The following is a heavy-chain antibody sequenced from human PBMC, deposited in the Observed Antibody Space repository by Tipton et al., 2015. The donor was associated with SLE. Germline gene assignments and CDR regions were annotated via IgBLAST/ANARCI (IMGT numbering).Heavy chain of an antibody. D-gene: IGHD3-16*01. CDR1: GGSISSYY. CDR3: ATGDSYWYLAL. J-gene: IGHJ2*01. Sequence: TLSLTCTVSGGSISSYYWSWIRQPPGKGLEWIGYIYYSGSTNYNPSLKCRVTISVDTSKNQFSLKLSSVTAADTAVYYCATGDSYWYLALWGRGTLVTVSS. V-gene: IGHV4-59*01. CDR2: IYYSGST.